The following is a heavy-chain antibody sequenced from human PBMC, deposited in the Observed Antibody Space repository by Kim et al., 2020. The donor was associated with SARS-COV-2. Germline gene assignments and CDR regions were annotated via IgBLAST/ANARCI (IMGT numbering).Heavy chain of an antibody. D-gene: IGHD5-18*01. Sequence: NYAQKLQGRVTMTTDTSTSTAYMELRSLRSDDTAVYYCARGGDVDTAMVYWGQGTLVTVSS. J-gene: IGHJ4*02. CDR3: ARGGDVDTAMVY. V-gene: IGHV1-18*01.